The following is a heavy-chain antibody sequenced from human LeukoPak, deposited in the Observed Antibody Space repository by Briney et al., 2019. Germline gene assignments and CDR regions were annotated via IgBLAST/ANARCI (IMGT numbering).Heavy chain of an antibody. CDR3: ARVYYDFWSPTFPESYYMDV. V-gene: IGHV1-18*01. Sequence: ASVKVSCKASGYTFTSYGISWVRQAPGQGLEWMGWISAYNGNTNYAQKFQGRVTITADESTSTAYMELSSLRSEDTAVYYCARVYYDFWSPTFPESYYMDVWGKGTTVTVSS. CDR1: GYTFTSYG. J-gene: IGHJ6*03. D-gene: IGHD3-3*01. CDR2: ISAYNGNT.